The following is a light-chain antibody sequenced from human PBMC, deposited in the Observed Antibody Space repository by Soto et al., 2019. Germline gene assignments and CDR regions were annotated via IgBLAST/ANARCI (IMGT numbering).Light chain of an antibody. J-gene: IGKJ2*01. V-gene: IGKV1-39*01. Sequence: DIQMTQSPSSLSASVGDRVTITCRASQSISSYLNWYQQKPGKAPKLLIYAASSLQSGVPSRFSGSGSGTDFTLTISSLQPEDFATYYCQQSYSTPWYTFGQGPSWRSN. CDR2: AAS. CDR3: QQSYSTPWYT. CDR1: QSISSY.